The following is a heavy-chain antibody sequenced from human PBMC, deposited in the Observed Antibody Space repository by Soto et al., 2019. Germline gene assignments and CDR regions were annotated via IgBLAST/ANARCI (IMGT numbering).Heavy chain of an antibody. D-gene: IGHD3-22*01. V-gene: IGHV3-23*01. J-gene: IGHJ4*02. CDR1: GFSFSSYA. CDR3: AKTYYYDSSGYWPDY. CDR2: ISGSGGST. Sequence: SLRLSCAASGFSFSSYAMSWVRQAPGKGLEWVSTISGSGGSTHYADSVKGRFTISRDSSKKTVNLQMNSLRAEDTAVYYCAKTYYYDSSGYWPDYWGQGTLVTVSS.